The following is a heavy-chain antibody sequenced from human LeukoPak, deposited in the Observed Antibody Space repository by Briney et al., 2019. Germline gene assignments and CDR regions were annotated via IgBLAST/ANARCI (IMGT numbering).Heavy chain of an antibody. D-gene: IGHD3-10*01. J-gene: IGHJ3*02. CDR2: IYHSGST. CDR3: ARGVRGVDHDAFDI. V-gene: IGHV4-4*02. Sequence: SETLSLTCAVSGGSISSSNWWSWVRQPPGKGLEWIGEIYHSGSTNYNPSLKSRVTISVDKSKNQFSLKLSSVTAADTAVYYCARGVRGVDHDAFDIWGQGTMVTVSS. CDR1: GGSISSSNW.